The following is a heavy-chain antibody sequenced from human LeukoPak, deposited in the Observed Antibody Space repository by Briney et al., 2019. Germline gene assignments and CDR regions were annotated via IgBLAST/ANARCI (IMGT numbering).Heavy chain of an antibody. J-gene: IGHJ4*02. V-gene: IGHV4-30-4*08. Sequence: SQTLSLTCTVSGGSISSSDYYWSWIRQPPGKGLEWIGYIYYSVNTHYNPSLKSRVTISVDTSKNEFSLRLTSVTAADTAVYFCATEGSGNYYYFDDWGQGTLVTVSS. CDR3: ATEGSGNYYYFDD. D-gene: IGHD1-26*01. CDR2: IYYSVNT. CDR1: GGSISSSDYY.